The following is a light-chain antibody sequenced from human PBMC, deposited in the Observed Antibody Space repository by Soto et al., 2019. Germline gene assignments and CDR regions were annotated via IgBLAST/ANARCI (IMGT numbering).Light chain of an antibody. CDR2: AAS. CDR3: QQYDTYPLT. J-gene: IGKJ4*01. CDR1: QAINNY. Sequence: DIQMTQSPSSLSASVGDRVTITCRASQAINNYLAWFQQEPGKAPKSLIYAASRLQSGDPSRFSGSGSGTDFTLTISSLQPEDFATYYCQQYDTYPLTFGGGTKVEIK. V-gene: IGKV1-16*01.